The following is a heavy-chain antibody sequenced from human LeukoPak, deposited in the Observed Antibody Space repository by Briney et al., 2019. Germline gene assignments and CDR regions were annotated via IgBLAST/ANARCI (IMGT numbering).Heavy chain of an antibody. J-gene: IGHJ4*02. D-gene: IGHD5-18*01. CDR1: GFTFSDYY. Sequence: PGGSLRLSCAASGFTFSDYYMTWIRQAPGKGLEWISYISSSSSTIHYADSVKGRFIISRDNAKNTLYLQMNSLRAEDTAVYYCAKADTAMDYFDYWGQGTLVTVSS. V-gene: IGHV3-11*01. CDR2: ISSSSSTI. CDR3: AKADTAMDYFDY.